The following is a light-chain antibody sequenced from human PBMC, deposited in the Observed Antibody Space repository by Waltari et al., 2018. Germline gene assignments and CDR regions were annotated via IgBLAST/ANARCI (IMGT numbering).Light chain of an antibody. CDR1: SLRSYY. Sequence: SSELTQDPAVSVALGQTVRITCQGDSLRSYYASWYQQKPGQAPVLVIYGKNNQPSGIPDRFSGSSSGNTASLTITGAQAEDEAYYYCNSRDSSGNHVVFGGGTKLTVL. CDR3: NSRDSSGNHVV. CDR2: GKN. V-gene: IGLV3-19*01. J-gene: IGLJ2*01.